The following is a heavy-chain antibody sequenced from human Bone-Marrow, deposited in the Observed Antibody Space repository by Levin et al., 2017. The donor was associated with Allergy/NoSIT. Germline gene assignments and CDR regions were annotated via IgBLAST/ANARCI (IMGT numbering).Heavy chain of an antibody. CDR3: ARDRPKSGYGYDY. CDR1: GFTFSSYA. D-gene: IGHD5-12*01. J-gene: IGHJ4*02. V-gene: IGHV3-30-3*01. Sequence: PGGSLRLSCAASGFTFSSYAMHWVRQAPGKGLEWVAVISYDGSNKYYADSVKGRFTISRDNSKNTLYLQMNSLRAEDTAVYYCARDRPKSGYGYDYWGQGTLVTVSS. CDR2: ISYDGSNK.